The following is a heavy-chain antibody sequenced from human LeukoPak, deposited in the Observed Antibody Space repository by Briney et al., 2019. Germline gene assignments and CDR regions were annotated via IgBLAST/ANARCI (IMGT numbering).Heavy chain of an antibody. Sequence: GGSLRLSCVASGFTFSKYTMSWVCQAPGKGLEWVSGIYGGGSGSTFYAESVKGRFTISRDNSKNTLYLQMNSLRDEDTAIYYCAKDFTPDGIWDIDYWGRGTLITVSS. D-gene: IGHD1-14*01. J-gene: IGHJ4*02. CDR2: IYGGGSGST. CDR3: AKDFTPDGIWDIDY. CDR1: GFTFSKYT. V-gene: IGHV3-23*01.